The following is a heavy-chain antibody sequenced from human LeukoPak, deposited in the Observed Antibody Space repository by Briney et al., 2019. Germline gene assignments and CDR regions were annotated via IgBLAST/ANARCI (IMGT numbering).Heavy chain of an antibody. CDR2: TYASGST. D-gene: IGHD3-9*01. V-gene: IGHV4-61*02. Sequence: PSQTLSLTCTVSGGSISSGSFYWSCIRQPAGKGLECIGRTYASGSTNYNPSLKSRVTISVDTSKNQFSLKLSSVTAADTAVYYCARDRMTGYSSEAAFDIWGQGTMVTVSS. CDR3: ARDRMTGYSSEAAFDI. CDR1: GGSISSGSFY. J-gene: IGHJ3*02.